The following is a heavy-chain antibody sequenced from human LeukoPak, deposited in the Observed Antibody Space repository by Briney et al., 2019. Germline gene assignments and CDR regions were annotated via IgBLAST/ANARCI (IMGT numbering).Heavy chain of an antibody. CDR1: GFTFSDYW. J-gene: IGHJ4*02. CDR3: ARYTSMTN. D-gene: IGHD5-18*01. V-gene: IGHV3-7*05. CDR2: IKQDGSET. Sequence: PGGSLRLSCAASGFTFSDYWMNWVRQAPGKGLEWVATIKQDGSETHSVDSVKGRFTISRDNAKNSLYLRMNSLRAEDTAVYYCARYTSMTNWGQGTLVTVAS.